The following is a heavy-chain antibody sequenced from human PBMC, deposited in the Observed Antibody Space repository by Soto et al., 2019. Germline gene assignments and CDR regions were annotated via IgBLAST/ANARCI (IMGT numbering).Heavy chain of an antibody. D-gene: IGHD6-6*01. J-gene: IGHJ6*02. CDR3: GRQLFASGYGMDV. CDR2: IIPIFGTA. Sequence: SVKVSCKASGGTFSSYAISWVRQAPGQGLEWMGGIIPIFGTANYAQKFQGRVTITADESTSTAYMELSSLRSEDTAVYYCGRQLFASGYGMDVWGQGTTVTVSS. V-gene: IGHV1-69*13. CDR1: GGTFSSYA.